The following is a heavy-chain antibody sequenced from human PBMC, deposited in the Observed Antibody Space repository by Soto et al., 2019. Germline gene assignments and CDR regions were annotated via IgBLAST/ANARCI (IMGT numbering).Heavy chain of an antibody. CDR1: GYTFTSYY. D-gene: IGHD2-15*01. CDR2: INPSGGST. CDR3: ASPRSTTPLYYYYGMDV. V-gene: IGHV1-46*01. Sequence: ASVKVSCKASGYTFTSYYMHWVRQAPGQGLEWMGIINPSGGSTSYAQKFQGRVTMTRDTSTSTVYMELSSLRSEDTAVYYCASPRSTTPLYYYYGMDVWGQGTTVTVSS. J-gene: IGHJ6*02.